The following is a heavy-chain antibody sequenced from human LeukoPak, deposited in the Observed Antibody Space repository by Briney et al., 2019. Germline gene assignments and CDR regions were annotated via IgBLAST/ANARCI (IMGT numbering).Heavy chain of an antibody. CDR2: ISSSGSTT. V-gene: IGHV3-48*03. CDR1: GFTFSSYE. Sequence: PAGSLRLSCAASGFTFSSYEMNWVRQAPGRGLEWVSYISSSGSTTYYADSVKGRFTISRDNAKNSLYLQMNSLRAEDTAVYYCARGDSGSYYFDYWGQGTLVTVSS. J-gene: IGHJ4*02. D-gene: IGHD1-26*01. CDR3: ARGDSGSYYFDY.